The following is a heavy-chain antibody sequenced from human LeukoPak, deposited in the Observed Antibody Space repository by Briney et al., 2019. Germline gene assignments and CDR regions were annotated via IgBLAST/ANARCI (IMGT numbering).Heavy chain of an antibody. D-gene: IGHD6-13*01. J-gene: IGHJ4*02. CDR3: ARGSAQIAEDYLDH. CDR1: GFTLRSYW. V-gene: IGHV3-7*03. Sequence: GGSLRLSCAASGFTLRSYWMTWVRQAPGKGLEWVANIKQDGSEIHYVDSVKGRFTISRDNAKNSLHLQMNSLRVEDTAVYYCARGSAQIAEDYLDHWGQGILVTVSS. CDR2: IKQDGSEI.